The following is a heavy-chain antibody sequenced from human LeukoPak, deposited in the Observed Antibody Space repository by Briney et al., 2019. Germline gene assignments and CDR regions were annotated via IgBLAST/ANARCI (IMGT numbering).Heavy chain of an antibody. J-gene: IGHJ4*02. D-gene: IGHD5-12*01. V-gene: IGHV4-59*01. CDR1: GGSISSYY. CDR3: ARGVATYAYYFDY. CDR2: IYYSGST. Sequence: SETLSLTCTVSGGSISSYYWTWIRQPPGKGLEWIGYIYYSGSTNYNPSLKSRVTISVDTSKNQFSLKLSSVTAADTAVYYCARGVATYAYYFDYWGQGTLVTVSS.